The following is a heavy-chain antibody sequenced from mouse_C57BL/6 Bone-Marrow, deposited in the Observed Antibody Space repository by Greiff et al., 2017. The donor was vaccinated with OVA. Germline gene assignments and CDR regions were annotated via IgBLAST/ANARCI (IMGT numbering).Heavy chain of an antibody. CDR2: ISSGSSTI. D-gene: IGHD2-1*01. CDR1: GFTFSDYG. Sequence: EVQLVESGGGLVKPGGSLKLSCAASGFTFSDYGMHWVRQAPEKGLEWVAYISSGSSTIYYADTVKGRFTISRDNAKNTLFLPMTRLRSGDTAMYYCARRGEYYGNYHVYFDYWGQGTTLTVSS. V-gene: IGHV5-17*01. CDR3: ARRGEYYGNYHVYFDY. J-gene: IGHJ2*01.